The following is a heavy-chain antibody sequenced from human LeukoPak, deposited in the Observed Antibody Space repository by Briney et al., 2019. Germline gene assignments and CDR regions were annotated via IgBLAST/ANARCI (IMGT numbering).Heavy chain of an antibody. V-gene: IGHV1-18*01. J-gene: IGHJ5*02. CDR3: ARDAGPNTVSRDNWFDH. Sequence: ASVNVSCKASGYTFTSYVISWVRQAPGQGREWVGWISAYNGNTNYPQKLQGRVTMTTDTSTSTDYMEMRSLRSDDTAVYYCARDAGPNTVSRDNWFDHWGQGTLVTVSS. D-gene: IGHD4-11*01. CDR1: GYTFTSYV. CDR2: ISAYNGNT.